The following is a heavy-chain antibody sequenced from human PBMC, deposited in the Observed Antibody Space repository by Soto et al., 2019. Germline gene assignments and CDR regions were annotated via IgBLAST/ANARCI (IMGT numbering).Heavy chain of an antibody. D-gene: IGHD4-17*01. CDR3: AIGSLTTVLSFHYYYYGMDV. CDR2: ISAYNGNT. Sequence: QVQLVQSGAEVKKPGASVKVSCKASGYTFTSYGISWVRQAPGQGLEWMGWISAYNGNTNYAQKLQGRVTMTTDTSTSTAYMELRSLRSDDTAVYYCAIGSLTTVLSFHYYYYGMDVWGQGTTVTVSS. V-gene: IGHV1-18*01. CDR1: GYTFTSYG. J-gene: IGHJ6*02.